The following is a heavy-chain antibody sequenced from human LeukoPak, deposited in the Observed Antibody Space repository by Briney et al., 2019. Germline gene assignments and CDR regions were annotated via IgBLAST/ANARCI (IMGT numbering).Heavy chain of an antibody. CDR1: GGSISSYY. J-gene: IGHJ4*02. CDR2: IYYSGST. V-gene: IGHV4-59*08. D-gene: IGHD3-3*01. Sequence: PSETLSLTCTVSGGSISSYYWSWIRQPPGKGLEWIGYIYYSGSTNYNPSLKSRVTISVDTSRNHFSLKLSPLPAADTAVYYCASRSDFWSGYTIDYWGQGTLGTVSS. CDR3: ASRSDFWSGYTIDY.